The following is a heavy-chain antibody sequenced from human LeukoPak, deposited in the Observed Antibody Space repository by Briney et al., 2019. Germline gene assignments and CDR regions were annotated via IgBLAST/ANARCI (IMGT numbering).Heavy chain of an antibody. J-gene: IGHJ3*02. D-gene: IGHD3-22*01. CDR2: TRDKARGYTT. CDR1: GFTFSSYA. V-gene: IGHV3-72*01. Sequence: GRSLRLSCAASGFTFSSYAMHWVRQAPGKGLEWVGRTRDKARGYTTEYAASVKGRFTISRDDSKTLVYLQMNSLRTEDTAVYFCARDGVEGDNSAFDMWGQGTVVTVSS. CDR3: ARDGVEGDNSAFDM.